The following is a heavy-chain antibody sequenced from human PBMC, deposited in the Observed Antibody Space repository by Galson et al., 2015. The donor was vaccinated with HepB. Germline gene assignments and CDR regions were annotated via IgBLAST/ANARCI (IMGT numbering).Heavy chain of an antibody. CDR1: GYSFTTFW. CDR2: IYPGDSDT. D-gene: IGHD3-9*01. CDR3: ARHDGTDWPINY. Sequence: QSGAEVKKSGESLKISCKGSGYSFTTFWIGWVRQVPGKGLEWMGIIYPGDSDTRYSPSFQGHVTISADKSNSTAYLQWGSLKASDTAMYYCARHDGTDWPINYWGQGTLVTVSS. J-gene: IGHJ4*02. V-gene: IGHV5-51*01.